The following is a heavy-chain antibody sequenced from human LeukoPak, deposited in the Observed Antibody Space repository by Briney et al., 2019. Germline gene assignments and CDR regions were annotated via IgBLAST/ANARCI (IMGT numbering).Heavy chain of an antibody. D-gene: IGHD5-18*01. CDR1: GGSVSSGSYY. Sequence: SETLSLTCTVPGGSVSSGSYYWSWIRQPPGKGLEWIGYIYYSASTNYNPSLKSRVTISVDTSNNQFSLKLSSVTAADTAVYYCARGSRGYSYGWGQGTLVTVSS. CDR3: ARGSRGYSYG. J-gene: IGHJ4*02. CDR2: IYYSAST. V-gene: IGHV4-61*01.